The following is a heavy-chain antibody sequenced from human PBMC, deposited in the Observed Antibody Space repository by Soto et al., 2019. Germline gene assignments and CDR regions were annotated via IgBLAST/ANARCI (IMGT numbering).Heavy chain of an antibody. CDR1: GYSFTTHA. J-gene: IGHJ6*02. CDR2: INTGNGNT. V-gene: IGHV1-3*04. Sequence: ASVKVSRKASGYSFTTHAMIWVRQSPRQRPEWMGWINTGNGNTRYSPKFQGRVNITRDTSASTAYMELSSLKSEDTGVYYCGRGGQLYHYYYGMDVWGQGSTVTVAS. CDR3: GRGGQLYHYYYGMDV.